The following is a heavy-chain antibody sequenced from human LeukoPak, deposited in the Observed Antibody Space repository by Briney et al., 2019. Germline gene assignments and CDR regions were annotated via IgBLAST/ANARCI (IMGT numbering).Heavy chain of an antibody. CDR1: GFTFSFYW. CDR2: IKQDGTET. CDR3: ARVYSSGWSYYYYYMDV. Sequence: PGGSLRLSCAASGFTFSFYWMSWVRQAPGKGLEWVANIKQDGTETSHMDSVKGRFTISRDNAKNSLYLQMNSLRAEDTAVYYCARVYSSGWSYYYYYMDVWGKGTTVTVSS. D-gene: IGHD6-19*01. J-gene: IGHJ6*03. V-gene: IGHV3-7*01.